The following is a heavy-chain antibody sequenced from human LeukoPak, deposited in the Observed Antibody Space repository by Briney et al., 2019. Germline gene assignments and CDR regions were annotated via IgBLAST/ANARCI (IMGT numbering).Heavy chain of an antibody. CDR2: MYSGGST. J-gene: IGHJ6*02. CDR1: GFTVSSNY. Sequence: GGSLRLSCAASGFTVSSNYMNWVRQAPGKGLEWVSVMYSGGSTFYEDSVKGRFTISRDNSMNTLYLQMNSLRVDDTAVYYCAREQVVVGRGYYGMDVWGQGTTVTVSS. CDR3: AREQVVVGRGYYGMDV. D-gene: IGHD2-2*01. V-gene: IGHV3-66*01.